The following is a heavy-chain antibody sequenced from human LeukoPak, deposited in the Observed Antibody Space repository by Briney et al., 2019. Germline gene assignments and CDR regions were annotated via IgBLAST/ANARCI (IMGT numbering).Heavy chain of an antibody. CDR2: ISDTT. V-gene: IGHV3-23*01. CDR3: TKRGGDEYSDAMDV. Sequence: GGSLRLSCAASGFTFSRRAMSWVRQAPGKGLEWVSTISDTTYYADSVKGRFTISRDNSKNTLYLQMNRLRAEDTAVYYCTKRGGDEYSDAMDVWGQGTTVTVSS. D-gene: IGHD5-12*01. J-gene: IGHJ6*01. CDR1: GFTFSRRA.